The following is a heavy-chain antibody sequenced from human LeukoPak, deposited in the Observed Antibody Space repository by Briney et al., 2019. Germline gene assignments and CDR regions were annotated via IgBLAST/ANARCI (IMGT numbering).Heavy chain of an antibody. D-gene: IGHD3-22*01. J-gene: IGHJ3*02. Sequence: SVKVSCKASGGTFISYAISWVRQAPGQGLEWMGGIIPIFGTANYAQKFQGRVTITADESTSTAYMELSSLRSEDTAVYYCARDSDYYDSSGTMNAFDIWGQGTMVTVSS. CDR1: GGTFISYA. V-gene: IGHV1-69*13. CDR2: IIPIFGTA. CDR3: ARDSDYYDSSGTMNAFDI.